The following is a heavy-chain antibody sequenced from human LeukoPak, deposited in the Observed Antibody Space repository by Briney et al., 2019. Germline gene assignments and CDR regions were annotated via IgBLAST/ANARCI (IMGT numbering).Heavy chain of an antibody. V-gene: IGHV1-69*13. D-gene: IGHD5-18*01. CDR1: GGTFSSYA. CDR3: ARDQTGRGYSYGYYAY. Sequence: SVKVSCKASGGTFSSYAISWVRQAPGQGLEWMGGIIPIFGTANYAQKFQGRVTITADESKSTAYMELSSLRSEDTAVYYCARDQTGRGYSYGYYAYWGQGTLVTVSS. J-gene: IGHJ4*02. CDR2: IIPIFGTA.